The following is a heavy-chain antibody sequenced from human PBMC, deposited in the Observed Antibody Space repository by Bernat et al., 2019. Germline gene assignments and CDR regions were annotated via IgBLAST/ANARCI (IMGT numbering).Heavy chain of an antibody. J-gene: IGHJ6*03. CDR1: GGTFSSYA. CDR3: ARGPTTTNYYYYYYMDV. D-gene: IGHD4-11*01. Sequence: QVQLVQSGAEVKKPGSSVKVSCKASGGTFSSYAITWVRQAPGQGLEWMGGIIPIFGTPNYVEKFQGRVTITADESTSTAYMELRSLGSEDTAVYYCARGPTTTNYYYYYYMDVWGKGTTVTVSS. V-gene: IGHV1-69*01. CDR2: IIPIFGTP.